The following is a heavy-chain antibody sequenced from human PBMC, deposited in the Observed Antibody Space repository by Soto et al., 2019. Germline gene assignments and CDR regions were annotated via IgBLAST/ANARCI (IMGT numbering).Heavy chain of an antibody. D-gene: IGHD3-16*01. J-gene: IGHJ5*02. CDR1: GGSMSGLY. CDR3: ARGMDRKIGLFDL. CDR2: VYSNGAT. Sequence: QVQLQEAGPGLVKPSETLSITCTVSGGSMSGLYWSWIRQSPLKGLEWIGYVYSNGATNYNPSFKGRVPLSVDTSKNQFSLRLTSVTAADTAVYYCARGMDRKIGLFDLWGPGNLITVAS. V-gene: IGHV4-59*11.